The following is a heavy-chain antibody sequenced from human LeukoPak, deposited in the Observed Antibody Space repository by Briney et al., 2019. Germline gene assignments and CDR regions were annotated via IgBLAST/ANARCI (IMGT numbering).Heavy chain of an antibody. CDR2: ISGSGDNT. J-gene: IGHJ4*02. CDR3: AKTPGDCTGGTCYSFDY. CDR1: GFTFYTYA. V-gene: IGHV3-23*01. D-gene: IGHD2-15*01. Sequence: GGSLRLSCAASGFTFYTYAMTWVRQAPGKGLEWVSSISGSGDNTYYADSVKGRFTVSRDNSKNTLYLQMNSLRAEDTAVYYCAKTPGDCTGGTCYSFDYWGQGSLVTVSP.